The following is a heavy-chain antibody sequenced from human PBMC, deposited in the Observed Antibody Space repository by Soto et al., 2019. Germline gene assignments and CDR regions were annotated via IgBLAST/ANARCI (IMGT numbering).Heavy chain of an antibody. CDR3: ARDLETYYYGSGSKYNWFDP. J-gene: IGHJ5*02. CDR1: GGSISSSSYY. D-gene: IGHD3-10*01. CDR2: INHSGST. Sequence: SETLSLTCTVSGGSISSSSYYWGWIRQPPGKGLEWIGEINHSGSTNYNPSLKSRVTISVDASKNQFSLKLSSVTAADTAVYYCARDLETYYYGSGSKYNWFDPWGQGTLVTVSS. V-gene: IGHV4-39*07.